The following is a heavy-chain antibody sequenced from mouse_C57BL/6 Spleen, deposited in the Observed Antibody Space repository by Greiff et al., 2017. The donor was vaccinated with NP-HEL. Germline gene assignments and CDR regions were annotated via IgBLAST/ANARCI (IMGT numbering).Heavy chain of an antibody. CDR1: GFTFSDYG. CDR2: ISSGSSTN. Sequence: EVKVVESGGGLVKPGGSLKLSCAASGFTFSDYGMHWVRQAPEKGLEWVAYISSGSSTNYYADTVKGRFTISKDNAQKTLFLQVTSLRSEDTAMYYCAKSLYSNYDYYAMDYWGQGTSVTVSS. D-gene: IGHD2-5*01. V-gene: IGHV5-17*01. CDR3: AKSLYSNYDYYAMDY. J-gene: IGHJ4*01.